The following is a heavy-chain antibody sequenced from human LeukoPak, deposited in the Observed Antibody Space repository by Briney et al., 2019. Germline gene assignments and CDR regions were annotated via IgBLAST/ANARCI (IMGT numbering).Heavy chain of an antibody. CDR2: INPNTGGT. D-gene: IGHD6-6*01. CDR3: ATYPRYSSSPPFDY. V-gene: IGHV1-2*02. CDR1: GYTFTGQY. Sequence: ASVKVSCKASGYTFTGQYMHWVRRAPGQGLEWMGWINPNTGGTNYAQKLQGRVTMTRDTTISTAYMELSRLTSDDTAIYYCATYPRYSSSPPFDYWGQGTLVTVSS. J-gene: IGHJ4*02.